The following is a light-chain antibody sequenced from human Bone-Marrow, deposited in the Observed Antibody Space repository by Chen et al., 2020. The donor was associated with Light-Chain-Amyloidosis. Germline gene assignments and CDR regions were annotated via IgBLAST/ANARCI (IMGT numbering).Light chain of an antibody. V-gene: IGKV1-39*01. CDR3: QQSYRTLWT. CDR2: AAS. Sequence: DIQMTQSPYSLAASIGDRVTITCRARHSIARYLYWYQQRQGVAPKLMFYAASNLQSGVPPRFSGSVSGTDFTLTISGLQPEDSATYYCQQSYRTLWTFGQGTKVEIK. CDR1: HSIARY. J-gene: IGKJ1*01.